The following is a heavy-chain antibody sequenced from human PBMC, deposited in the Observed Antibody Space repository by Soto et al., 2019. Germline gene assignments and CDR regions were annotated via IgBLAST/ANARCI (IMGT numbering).Heavy chain of an antibody. CDR3: AKDLTTETTGWLYYFDF. D-gene: IGHD4-17*01. CDR1: GFTFSTYA. J-gene: IGHJ4*02. V-gene: IGHV3-23*01. Sequence: EVHLLESGGGLVQPGGSLRLSCAASGFTFSTYAMSWVRQAPGKGLEWVSSISHSGGSTFYADSVKGRFTISRDNSKNPLYLQMNRLRAEDTALYYCAKDLTTETTGWLYYFDFWGQGALVTVSS. CDR2: ISHSGGST.